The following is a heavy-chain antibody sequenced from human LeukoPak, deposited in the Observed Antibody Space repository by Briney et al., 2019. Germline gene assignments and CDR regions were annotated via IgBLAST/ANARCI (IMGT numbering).Heavy chain of an antibody. J-gene: IGHJ5*02. CDR1: GYTFTSYG. CDR2: ISAYNGNT. V-gene: IGHV1-18*01. D-gene: IGHD6-13*01. Sequence: GASVKVSCKASGYTFTSYGISWVRQAPGQGLEWMGWISAYNGNTNYAQKFQGRVTMTRDTSISTAYMELSRLRSDDTAVYYCARDLTGYSSSWYSNWFDPWGQGTLVTVSS. CDR3: ARDLTGYSSSWYSNWFDP.